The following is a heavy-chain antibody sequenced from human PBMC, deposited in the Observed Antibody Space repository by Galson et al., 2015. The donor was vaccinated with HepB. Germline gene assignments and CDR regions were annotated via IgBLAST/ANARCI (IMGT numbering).Heavy chain of an antibody. Sequence: SVKVSCKASGYTFTSYGISWVRQAPGQGLEWMGWISAYNGNTNYAQKLQGRVTMTTDTSTSTAYMELRSLRSDDTAVYYCARKTYYYGSGSYTADYWGQGTLVTVSS. CDR2: ISAYNGNT. CDR3: ARKTYYYGSGSYTADY. V-gene: IGHV1-18*04. D-gene: IGHD3-10*01. CDR1: GYTFTSYG. J-gene: IGHJ4*02.